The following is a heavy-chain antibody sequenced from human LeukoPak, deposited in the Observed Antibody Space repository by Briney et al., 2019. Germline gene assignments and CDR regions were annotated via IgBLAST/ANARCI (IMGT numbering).Heavy chain of an antibody. J-gene: IGHJ4*02. CDR3: ARDNLGYCSGGSCGTVDY. CDR1: GGTFSSYA. D-gene: IGHD2-15*01. V-gene: IGHV1-69*13. CDR2: IIPIFGTA. Sequence: GASVKVSCKASGGTFSSYAISWVRQAPGQGLEWMGGIIPIFGTANYAQKFQGRVTITADESTSTAYMELSSLRSEDTAVYYCARDNLGYCSGGSCGTVDYWGQGTLVTVSS.